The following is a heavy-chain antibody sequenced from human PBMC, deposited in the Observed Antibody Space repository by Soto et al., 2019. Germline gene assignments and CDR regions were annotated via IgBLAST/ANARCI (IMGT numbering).Heavy chain of an antibody. D-gene: IGHD2-21*01. CDR2: INHSVTI. CDR1: GGCFSGFY. CDR3: ARADGTLLTSYDPEV. Sequence: PSETLSLTCAVSGGCFSGFYWTWIRQPPGEGLEWIGEINHSVTINFNPSLRSRLTISLYSSKKHFSLKLTSLTAADAAVYYCARADGTLLTSYDPEVWGKLNRISVSS. J-gene: IGHJ6*04. V-gene: IGHV4-34*01.